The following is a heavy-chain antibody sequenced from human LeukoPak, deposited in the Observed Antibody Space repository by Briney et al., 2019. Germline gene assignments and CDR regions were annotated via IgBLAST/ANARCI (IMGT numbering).Heavy chain of an antibody. V-gene: IGHV4-34*01. CDR3: ARGPYYYGSGSYYYYYYGMDV. D-gene: IGHD3-10*01. J-gene: IGHJ6*02. Sequence: SSETLSLTCAVYGGSFSGYYWSWIRQPPGKGLEWIGEINHSGSTNYNPSLKSRVTISVDTSKNQFSLKLSSVTAADTAVYYCARGPYYYGSGSYYYYYYGMDVWGQGTTVTVSS. CDR2: INHSGST. CDR1: GGSFSGYY.